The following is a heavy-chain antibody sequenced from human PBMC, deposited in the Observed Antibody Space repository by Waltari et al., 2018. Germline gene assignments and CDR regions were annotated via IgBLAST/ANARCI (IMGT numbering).Heavy chain of an antibody. CDR3: ARHSWGSNFQS. CDR2: IYPRDSDT. Sequence: EVQLVQSGAEVKEPGESLKISCKASGYDFTKYWIGWVRQMPGKGLELMGIIYPRDSDTRYSPSFHGQVTMSADKSVTTVYLQWSSLKASDTAIYYCARHSWGSNFQSWGQGTLVTVSS. D-gene: IGHD3-16*01. J-gene: IGHJ4*02. V-gene: IGHV5-51*01. CDR1: GYDFTKYW.